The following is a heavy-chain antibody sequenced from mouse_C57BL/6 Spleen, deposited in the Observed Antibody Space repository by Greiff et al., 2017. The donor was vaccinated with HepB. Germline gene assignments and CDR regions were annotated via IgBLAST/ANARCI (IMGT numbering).Heavy chain of an antibody. V-gene: IGHV7-3*01. CDR3: ASSSPIYYDYDEGLYFDY. J-gene: IGHJ2*01. CDR1: GFTFTDYY. Sequence: EVRLVESGGGLVQPGGSLSLSCAASGFTFTDYYMSWVRQPPGKALEWLGFIRNKANGYTTEYSASVKGRFTISRDNSQSILYLQMNALRAEDSATYYCASSSPIYYDYDEGLYFDYWGQGTTLTVSS. D-gene: IGHD2-4*01. CDR2: IRNKANGYTT.